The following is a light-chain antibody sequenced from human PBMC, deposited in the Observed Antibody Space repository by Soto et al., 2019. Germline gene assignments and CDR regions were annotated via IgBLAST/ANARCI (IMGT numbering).Light chain of an antibody. Sequence: QSVLTQPPSVSGAPGQRVTISCTGSSSNIGAGYDVHWYQQLPGTAPKLLIYGNSNRPSGVPDRFSGSKSGTSASLAITGIQAEDDADDSCQYYDSSLSGYVVFGGGTKLTVL. CDR2: GNS. CDR3: QYYDSSLSGYVV. V-gene: IGLV1-40*01. J-gene: IGLJ2*01. CDR1: SSNIGAGYD.